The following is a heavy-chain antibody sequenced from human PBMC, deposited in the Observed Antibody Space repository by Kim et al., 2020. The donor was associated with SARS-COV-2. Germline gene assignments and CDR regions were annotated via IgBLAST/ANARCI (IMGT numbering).Heavy chain of an antibody. CDR1: GGTFSSYA. CDR2: IIPIFGTA. V-gene: IGHV1-69*13. Sequence: SVKVSCKASGGTFSSYAISWVRQAPGQGLEWMGGIIPIFGTANYAQKFQGRVTITADESTSTAYMELSSLRSEDTAVYYCARTEEEHYGDYVFPFDYWGQGTLVTVSS. J-gene: IGHJ4*02. CDR3: ARTEEEHYGDYVFPFDY. D-gene: IGHD4-17*01.